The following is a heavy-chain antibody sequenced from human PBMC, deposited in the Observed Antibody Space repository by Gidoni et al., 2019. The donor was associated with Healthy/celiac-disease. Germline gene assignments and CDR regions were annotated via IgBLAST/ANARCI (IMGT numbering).Heavy chain of an antibody. CDR3: ARGISSPPNHYYYYYGMDV. CDR1: GGSFSGYY. CDR2: INHSGST. J-gene: IGHJ6*02. D-gene: IGHD6-6*01. V-gene: IGHV4-34*01. Sequence: QVQLPQWGAGLLKPSETLSLTCAVYGGSFSGYYWIWIRQPPCQGLEWIGEINHSGSTNYNPALKSRVTISVDTSKNQFSLKLSSVTAADTAVYYCARGISSPPNHYYYYYGMDVWGQGTTVTVSS.